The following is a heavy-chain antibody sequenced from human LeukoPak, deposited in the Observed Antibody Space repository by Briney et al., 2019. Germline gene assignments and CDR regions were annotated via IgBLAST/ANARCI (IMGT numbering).Heavy chain of an antibody. Sequence: ASVKVSCKASGYTFTGYYMHWVRQAPGQGLEWMGWINPNSGGTNYAQKFQGRVTMTRDTSISTAYMELSRLSSDDTAVYYCARGTTHLWFGEGGNALDIWGQGTMVTVSS. CDR3: ARGTTHLWFGEGGNALDI. V-gene: IGHV1-2*02. J-gene: IGHJ3*02. CDR2: INPNSGGT. CDR1: GYTFTGYY. D-gene: IGHD3-10*01.